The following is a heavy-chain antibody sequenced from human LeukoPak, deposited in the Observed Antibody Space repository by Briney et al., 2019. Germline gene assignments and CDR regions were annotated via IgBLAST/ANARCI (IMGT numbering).Heavy chain of an antibody. J-gene: IGHJ4*02. Sequence: PGGSLRLSCAASGFTFSSYGMHWVRQAPGKGLDWVAVISYTGNTKYYADSVRGRFTISRDNSKNTLYLQMNSLRAEDTAVYFCARGRVVVTAISEYWGQGALVTVSS. CDR1: GFTFSSYG. V-gene: IGHV3-30*03. CDR3: ARGRVVVTAISEY. CDR2: ISYTGNTK. D-gene: IGHD2-21*02.